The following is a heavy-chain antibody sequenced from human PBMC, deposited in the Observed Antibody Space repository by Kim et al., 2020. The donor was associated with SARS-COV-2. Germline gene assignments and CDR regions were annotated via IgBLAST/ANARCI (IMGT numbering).Heavy chain of an antibody. J-gene: IGHJ5*02. Sequence: ASVKVSCKASGYTFTSYAMNWVRQAPGQGLEWMGWINTNTGNPTYAQGFTGRFVFSLDTSVSTAYLQISSLKAEDTAVYYCARDLWFGESRQYNWFDPWGQGTLVTVSS. CDR1: GYTFTSYA. CDR2: INTNTGNP. D-gene: IGHD3-10*01. V-gene: IGHV7-4-1*02. CDR3: ARDLWFGESRQYNWFDP.